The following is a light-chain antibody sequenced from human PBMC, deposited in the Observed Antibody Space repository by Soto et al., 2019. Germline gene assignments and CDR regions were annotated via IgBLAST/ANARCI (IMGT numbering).Light chain of an antibody. Sequence: EIVLTQSPGTLSLSPGERATLSCRASQSVSSSYLAWYQQKPGQAPRLLIYGASSRATGIPDRFSGSGSGTDLPLTISRLEPEDFAVYYCQQYGNSPFTFGPGTKVDIK. V-gene: IGKV3-20*01. CDR1: QSVSSSY. J-gene: IGKJ3*01. CDR2: GAS. CDR3: QQYGNSPFT.